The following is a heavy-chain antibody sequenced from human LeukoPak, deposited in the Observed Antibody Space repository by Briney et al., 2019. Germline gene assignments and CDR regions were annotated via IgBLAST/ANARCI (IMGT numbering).Heavy chain of an antibody. CDR1: GYTFTGYY. V-gene: IGHV1-2*02. Sequence: GASVKVSCKASGYTFTGYYMHWVRQAPGQGLEWMGWINPNSGGTNYAQKFQGRVTMTRDTSISTAYMELSRLRSDDTAVYYCARVGRGYCTNGVCPTARFLFDYWGQGTLVTVSS. D-gene: IGHD2-8*01. CDR3: ARVGRGYCTNGVCPTARFLFDY. CDR2: INPNSGGT. J-gene: IGHJ4*02.